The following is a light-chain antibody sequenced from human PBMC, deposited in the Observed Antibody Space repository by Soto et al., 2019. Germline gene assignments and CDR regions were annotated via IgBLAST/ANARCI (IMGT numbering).Light chain of an antibody. CDR2: DAS. Sequence: DIQVTQSPSSLSASVGDRITITCRASQGIRNYLAWYQQKPGKVPKLLIYDASTLQSGAPSRFSGGGSGTDFTLTINSLQPEDVATYYCQKYDSAPLTFGGGTKVEIK. V-gene: IGKV1-27*01. CDR1: QGIRNY. CDR3: QKYDSAPLT. J-gene: IGKJ4*01.